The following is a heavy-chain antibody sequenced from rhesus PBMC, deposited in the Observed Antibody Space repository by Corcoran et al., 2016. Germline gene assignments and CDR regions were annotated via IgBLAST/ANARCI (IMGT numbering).Heavy chain of an antibody. CDR1: GYSISRGSY. J-gene: IGHJ4*01. V-gene: IGHV4-122*02. CDR2: ITDSGST. Sequence: QVQLQESGPGLVKPSETLSLTCAVSGYSISRGSYWSWIRQPPGKGMEWIGYITDSGSTSYNPSLKSRLTISRDTSKIQFSLKLSSVTAADTAVYYCARACCTSTTCYDFDYWGQGVLVTVSS. CDR3: ARACCTSTTCYDFDY. D-gene: IGHD2-2*01.